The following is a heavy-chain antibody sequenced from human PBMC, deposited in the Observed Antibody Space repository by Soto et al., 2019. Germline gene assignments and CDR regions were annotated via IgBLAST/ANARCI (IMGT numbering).Heavy chain of an antibody. CDR2: IIPILGIA. Sequence: QVQLVQSGAEVKKPGSSVKVSCKASGGTFSSYTISWVRQAPGQGLEWMGRIIPILGIANYAQKFQGRVTITADKSTSTAYMELSSLRSEDTAVYYCARGRNIAARQRVNDNWFDPWGQGTLVTVSS. CDR1: GGTFSSYT. CDR3: ARGRNIAARQRVNDNWFDP. V-gene: IGHV1-69*02. J-gene: IGHJ5*02. D-gene: IGHD6-6*01.